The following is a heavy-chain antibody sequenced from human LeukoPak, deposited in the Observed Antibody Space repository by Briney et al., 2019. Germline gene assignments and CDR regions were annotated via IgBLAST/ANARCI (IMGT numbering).Heavy chain of an antibody. V-gene: IGHV3-23*01. CDR1: GITISNYG. Sequence: GGSLRLSCAVSGITISNYGMSWVRQAPGRGLEWVAGLSGSGGSTTYADSVKGRFTISRDNPKNTLYLQMNSLRVEDTAIYFCAKRGVVIRVMLVGFHKEAHYFDSWGRGAQVTVSS. CDR2: LSGSGGST. J-gene: IGHJ4*02. CDR3: AKRGVVIRVMLVGFHKEAHYFDS. D-gene: IGHD3-16*01.